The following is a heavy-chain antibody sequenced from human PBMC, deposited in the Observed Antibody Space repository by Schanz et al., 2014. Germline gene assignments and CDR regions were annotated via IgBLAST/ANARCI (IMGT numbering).Heavy chain of an antibody. Sequence: QVQLVQSGAEVKKPGASVKVSCKASGYTFVSYSMHWVRQAPGQGLEWMGRIIPILGIANYAQKFQGRVTITADKSTFTAYRDVSSLRSEDTAVYYCARAPTAYCSDASCLGTPFHYWGQGTLVTVSS. V-gene: IGHV1-69*09. D-gene: IGHD2-15*01. CDR2: IIPILGIA. CDR3: ARAPTAYCSDASCLGTPFHY. J-gene: IGHJ4*02. CDR1: GYTFVSYS.